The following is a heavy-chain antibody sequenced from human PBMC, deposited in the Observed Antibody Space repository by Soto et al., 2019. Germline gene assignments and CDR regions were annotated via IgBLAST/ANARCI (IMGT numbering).Heavy chain of an antibody. D-gene: IGHD1-1*01. Sequence: QVHLVQSGAEVKKPGASVKVSCKGSGYTFTSYGITWVRQAPGQGLEWMGWISAHNGNTDYAQRLQGRVTVTRDTTTSTAYTELRSLRSADTAVYYCARRRYGDYWGQGALVTVSS. CDR1: GYTFTSYG. J-gene: IGHJ4*02. V-gene: IGHV1-18*01. CDR3: ARRRYGDY. CDR2: ISAHNGNT.